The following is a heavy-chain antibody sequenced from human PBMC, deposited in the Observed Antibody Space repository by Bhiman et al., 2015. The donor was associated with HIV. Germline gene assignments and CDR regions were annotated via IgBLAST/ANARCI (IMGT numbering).Heavy chain of an antibody. CDR2: ISYDGTNK. J-gene: IGHJ2*01. D-gene: IGHD3-22*01. Sequence: VQLVESGGGLVQPGRSLRLSCAASGFTFDEYAMHWVRQAPGKGMEWVAVISYDGTNKYYADSVKGRFTISRDNAKNSLYLQMNSLRAEDTAVYYCARGAGITMIIETNWYFDLWGRGTLVTVSS. CDR3: ARGAGITMIIETNWYFDL. CDR1: GFTFDEYA. V-gene: IGHV3-30*03.